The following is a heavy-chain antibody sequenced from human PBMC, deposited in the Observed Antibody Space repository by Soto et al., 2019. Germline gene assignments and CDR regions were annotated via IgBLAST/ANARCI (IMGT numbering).Heavy chain of an antibody. CDR3: ARDNSDSGGYYYFDY. Sequence: QVQLVESGGGVVQPGRSLRLSCAASGFSFSTYGMHWVRQAPGKGLECVAVIWFDGSNKQYADSVKGCFTISRENSKNTLYLQMNSLIVEDTAVYYCARDNSDSGGYYYFDYWGQGTLVTVSS. D-gene: IGHD3-22*01. CDR1: GFSFSTYG. V-gene: IGHV3-33*01. CDR2: IWFDGSNK. J-gene: IGHJ4*02.